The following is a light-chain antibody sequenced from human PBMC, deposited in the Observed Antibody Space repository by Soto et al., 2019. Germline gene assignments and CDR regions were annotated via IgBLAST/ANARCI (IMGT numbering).Light chain of an antibody. J-gene: IGLJ1*01. Sequence: QAVLTQPASVSGSPGQSITISCTGTSSDVGGYNYVSWYQHHPGKVPKVMIYEVNNRPAGVSNRFSGSKSGNTASLTISGLQAEDEADYYCSSYTSSSIYVFGTGTKVTVL. CDR2: EVN. CDR1: SSDVGGYNY. CDR3: SSYTSSSIYV. V-gene: IGLV2-14*01.